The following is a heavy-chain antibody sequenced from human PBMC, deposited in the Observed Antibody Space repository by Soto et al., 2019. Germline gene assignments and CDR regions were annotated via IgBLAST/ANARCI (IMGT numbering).Heavy chain of an antibody. CDR1: GGSISSSSYY. V-gene: IGHV4-39*01. J-gene: IGHJ4*02. CDR3: ARQDYCSGGSCSKSFDY. CDR2: IYYSGST. D-gene: IGHD2-15*01. Sequence: QLQLQESGPGLVKPSETLSLTCTVSGGSISSSSYYWGWIRQPPGKGLEWIGSIYYSGSTYYNPSLKSRVTISVDTSKNQFSLKLGSVTAADTAGYYCARQDYCSGGSCSKSFDYWGQGTLVTVSS.